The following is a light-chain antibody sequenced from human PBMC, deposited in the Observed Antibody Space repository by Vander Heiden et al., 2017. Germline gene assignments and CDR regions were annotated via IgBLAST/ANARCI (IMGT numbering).Light chain of an antibody. J-gene: IGLJ2*01. V-gene: IGLV1-40*01. CDR2: GNS. Sequence: QSVLPQPPSVSGAPGPRVTISCPGSSSNIGAGYDVHWYQQLPGTATKLLIYGNSNRPSGVPDRFSGSKSGTSASLAITGLQAEDEADYYCQSYDSSLSAVVFGGGTKLTVL. CDR1: SSNIGAGYD. CDR3: QSYDSSLSAVV.